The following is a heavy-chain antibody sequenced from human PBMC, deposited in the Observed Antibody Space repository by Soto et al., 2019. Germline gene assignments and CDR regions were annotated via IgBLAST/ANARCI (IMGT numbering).Heavy chain of an antibody. J-gene: IGHJ5*02. CDR1: GFTFSSYA. Sequence: EVQLLESGGGLVQPGGSLRLSCAASGFTFSSYAMSWVRQAPGKGLEWVSAISGSGGSTYYADSVKGRFTISRDNSKNTLYLQMNSLRAEDTAVYYCAKCGTVRGVIDDWFDPWGQGTLDTVSS. D-gene: IGHD3-10*01. V-gene: IGHV3-23*01. CDR2: ISGSGGST. CDR3: AKCGTVRGVIDDWFDP.